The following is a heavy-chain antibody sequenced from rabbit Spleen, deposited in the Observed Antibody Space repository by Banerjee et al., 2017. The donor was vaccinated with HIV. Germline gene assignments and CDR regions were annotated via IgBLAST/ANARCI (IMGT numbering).Heavy chain of an antibody. CDR2: IYLGGSSGSS. Sequence: QQQLEESGGGLVKPGGTLTLTCKASGIDFSSYYYMCWVRQAPGRGLEWIGCIYLGGSSGSSYYASWAKGRFTISKTSSTPVTLQMTSLTAADTATYFCARHDSNVDYFNLWGQGTLVTVS. V-gene: IGHV1S45*01. J-gene: IGHJ4*01. CDR3: ARHDSNVDYFNL. CDR1: GIDFSSYYY. D-gene: IGHD6-1*01.